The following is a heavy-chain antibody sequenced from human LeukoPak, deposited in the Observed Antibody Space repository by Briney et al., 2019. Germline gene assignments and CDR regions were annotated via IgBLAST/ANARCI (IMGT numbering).Heavy chain of an antibody. D-gene: IGHD3-16*01. J-gene: IGHJ3*02. CDR2: IYHSGST. Sequence: SETLSLTCTVSGGSISSGGYYWSWIRQPPGKGLEWIGYIYHSGSTYYNPSLKSRVTISVDRSKNQFSLKLSSVTAADTAVYYCARGYVAMGAFDIWGQGTMVTVSS. CDR3: ARGYVAMGAFDI. CDR1: GGSISSGGYY. V-gene: IGHV4-30-2*01.